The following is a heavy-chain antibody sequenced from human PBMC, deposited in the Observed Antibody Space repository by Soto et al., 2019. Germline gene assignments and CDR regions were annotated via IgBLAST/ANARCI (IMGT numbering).Heavy chain of an antibody. CDR1: GGSISSYY. CDR3: ERGAFSGWLDY. Sequence: TSETLSLTCTVSGGSISSYYWSWIRQPPGKGLEWIGYIYYSGSTNYNPSLKSRVTISVDTSKNQFSLKLSSVTAADTAVYYCERGAFSGWLDYWGQGTLVTVSS. CDR2: IYYSGST. D-gene: IGHD6-19*01. J-gene: IGHJ4*02. V-gene: IGHV4-59*01.